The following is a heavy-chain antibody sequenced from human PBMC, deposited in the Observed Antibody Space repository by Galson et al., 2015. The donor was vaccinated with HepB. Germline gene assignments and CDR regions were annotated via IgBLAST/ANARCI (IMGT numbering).Heavy chain of an antibody. CDR3: AHGRANAFDV. J-gene: IGHJ3*01. D-gene: IGHD1-26*01. CDR1: GDSVSRNGAA. Sequence: CAISGDSVSRNGAAWNWIRQSPSRGLEWLGRTYYRSKWYYDYAVSVKSRIAINPGTSKNQFSLQLNSVTPEDTAMYYCAHGRANAFDVWGQGTMVTVSS. V-gene: IGHV6-1*01. CDR2: TYYRSKWYY.